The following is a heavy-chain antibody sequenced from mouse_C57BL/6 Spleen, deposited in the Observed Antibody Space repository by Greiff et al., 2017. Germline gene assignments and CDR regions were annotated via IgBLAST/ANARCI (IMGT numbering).Heavy chain of an antibody. CDR3: TKGLSFDY. CDR2: IDPENGDT. V-gene: IGHV14-4*01. Sequence: EVHLVESGAELVRPGASVKLSCTASGFNIKDDYMHWVKQRPEQGLEWIGWIDPENGDTEYASKFQGKATITADTSSNTAYLQLSSLTSEDTAVYYCTKGLSFDYWGQGTTLTVSS. D-gene: IGHD3-3*01. J-gene: IGHJ2*01. CDR1: GFNIKDDY.